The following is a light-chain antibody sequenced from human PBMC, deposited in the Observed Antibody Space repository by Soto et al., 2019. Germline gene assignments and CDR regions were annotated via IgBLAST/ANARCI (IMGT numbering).Light chain of an antibody. Sequence: QSALTQPASVSGSPGQSITISCTGTSRDVGGYNYVTWYQQYPGKAPKLLIYDVSNRPSGVSNRFSGSKSGNTASLTISGRQDEDEADYYCSSYTSSSTLYVFGTGTKVTVL. CDR2: DVS. CDR1: SRDVGGYNY. J-gene: IGLJ1*01. V-gene: IGLV2-14*01. CDR3: SSYTSSSTLYV.